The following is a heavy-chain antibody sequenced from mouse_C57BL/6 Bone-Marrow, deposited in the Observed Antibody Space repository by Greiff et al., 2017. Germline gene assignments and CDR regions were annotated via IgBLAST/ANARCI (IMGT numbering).Heavy chain of an antibody. CDR3: ARREDPYYGSSYGYFDV. CDR1: GYTFTSYW. D-gene: IGHD1-1*01. CDR2: IYPGRGST. J-gene: IGHJ1*03. V-gene: IGHV1-55*01. Sequence: VQLQQPGAELVTPGASVKMSCKASGYTFTSYWITWVKQRPGQGLEWIGDIYPGRGSTNYNEKFKSKATLTVDTSSSTAYMQLSSLTSEDSAVYYCARREDPYYGSSYGYFDVWGTGTTVTVSS.